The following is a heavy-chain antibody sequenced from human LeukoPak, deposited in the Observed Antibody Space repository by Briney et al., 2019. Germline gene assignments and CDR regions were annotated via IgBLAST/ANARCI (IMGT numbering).Heavy chain of an antibody. J-gene: IGHJ6*03. V-gene: IGHV1-69*06. CDR2: IIPIFGTA. Sequence: ASVKVSCKASGGTFSSYAISWVRQAPGEGLEWMGGIIPIFGTANYAQKFQGRVTITADKSTSTAYMELSSLRSEDTAVYYCARDFDITIGAMDVWGKGTTVTVSS. CDR3: ARDFDITIGAMDV. CDR1: GGTFSSYA. D-gene: IGHD3-3*01.